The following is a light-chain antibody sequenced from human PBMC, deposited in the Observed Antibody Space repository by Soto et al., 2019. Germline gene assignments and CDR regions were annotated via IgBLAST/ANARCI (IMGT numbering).Light chain of an antibody. CDR1: QSVSSN. CDR2: GAS. CDR3: QQYNSWPLT. J-gene: IGKJ3*01. V-gene: IGKV3-15*01. Sequence: EIVMTQSPATLSVSPGERATLSCRASQSVSSNLAWYQQKPGQAPRLLIYGASTRATVIPARFSGSGSGTEFTLTISSLQSEDFAVYYCQQYNSWPLTFGPGTKVDIK.